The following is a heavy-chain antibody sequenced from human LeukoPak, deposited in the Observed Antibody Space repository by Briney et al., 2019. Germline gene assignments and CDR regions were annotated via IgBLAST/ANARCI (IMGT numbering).Heavy chain of an antibody. CDR1: GYTFTSYG. V-gene: IGHV1-18*01. Sequence: GASVKVSCKASGYTFTSYGISWVRQAPGQGLEWMGWISGYNGNTDYAQKLQGRVTMTTDTSTSTVYMELRSLRSEDTAVYYCARDKDGYNYPQPWRLQDWGQGTLVTVSS. D-gene: IGHD5-24*01. CDR2: ISGYNGNT. CDR3: ARDKDGYNYPQPWRLQD. J-gene: IGHJ4*02.